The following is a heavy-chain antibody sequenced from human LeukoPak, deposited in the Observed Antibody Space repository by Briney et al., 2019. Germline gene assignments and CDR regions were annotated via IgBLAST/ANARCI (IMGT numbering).Heavy chain of an antibody. CDR1: GGSFSGYY. J-gene: IGHJ4*02. Sequence: SETLSLTCAVYGGSFSGYYWSWIRQPPGKGLEWIGEINHSGSTNYNPSLKSRVTISVDTSKNQFSLKLSSVTAAGTAVYYCARLTLWFGAPDWGQGTLVTVSS. CDR2: INHSGST. D-gene: IGHD3-10*01. CDR3: ARLTLWFGAPD. V-gene: IGHV4-34*01.